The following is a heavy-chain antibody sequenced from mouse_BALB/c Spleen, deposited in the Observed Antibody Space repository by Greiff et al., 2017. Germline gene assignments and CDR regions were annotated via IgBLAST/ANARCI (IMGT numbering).Heavy chain of an antibody. CDR1: GYTFTSYW. CDR2: INPSNGRT. D-gene: IGHD2-3*01. V-gene: IGHV1S81*02. J-gene: IGHJ4*01. CDR3: ARSMTFYAMDY. Sequence: QVQLQQPGAELVKPGASVKLSCKASGYTFTSYWMHWVKQRPGQGLEWIGEINPSNGRTNYNEKFKSKATLTVDKSSSTAYMQLSSLTSEDSAVYYCARSMTFYAMDYWGQGTSVTVSS.